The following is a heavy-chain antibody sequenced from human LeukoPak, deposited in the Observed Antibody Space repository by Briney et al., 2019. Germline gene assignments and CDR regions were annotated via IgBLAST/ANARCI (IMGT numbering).Heavy chain of an antibody. V-gene: IGHV4-4*02. Sequence: ASETLSLTCAVSGGSISSSNWWSWVRPPPGKGLEWIGEIYHSGSTNYNPSLKSRVTISVDKSKNQFSLKLSSVTAADTAVYYCARGRHYYDSSGYYYSLGYFDLWGRGTLVTVSS. CDR3: ARGRHYYDSSGYYYSLGYFDL. D-gene: IGHD3-22*01. CDR1: GGSISSSNW. J-gene: IGHJ2*01. CDR2: IYHSGST.